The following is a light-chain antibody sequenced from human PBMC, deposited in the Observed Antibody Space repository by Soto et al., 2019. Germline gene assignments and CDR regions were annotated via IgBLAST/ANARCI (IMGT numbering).Light chain of an antibody. J-gene: IGKJ2*01. CDR3: KQYGSSPYT. CDR1: ESVTKNY. CDR2: GAS. Sequence: EIVLTQSPGTLSLSPGERATLSCRASESVTKNYLAWYQQKPGQTPRLLIHGASSRATGIPDRFSSSGSGTGITHRVGRLEPEDSAMFYCKQYGSSPYTFGQGPKVEIK. V-gene: IGKV3-20*01.